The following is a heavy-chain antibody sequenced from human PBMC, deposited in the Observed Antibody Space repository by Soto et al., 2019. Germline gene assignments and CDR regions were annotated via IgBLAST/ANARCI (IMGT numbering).Heavy chain of an antibody. J-gene: IGHJ4*02. V-gene: IGHV3-30*18. Sequence: PAGSLRLSCAASGFTFSSYGMHWVRQAPGKGLEWVAVISYDGSNKYYADSVKGRFTISRDNSKNTLYLQMNSLRAEDTAVYYCAKPSHYYDSSGYFSYWGQGTLVTVSS. D-gene: IGHD3-22*01. CDR1: GFTFSSYG. CDR3: AKPSHYYDSSGYFSY. CDR2: ISYDGSNK.